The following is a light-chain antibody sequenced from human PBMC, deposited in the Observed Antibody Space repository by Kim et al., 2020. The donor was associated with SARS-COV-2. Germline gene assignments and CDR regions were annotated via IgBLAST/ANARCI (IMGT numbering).Light chain of an antibody. CDR1: SLRSYY. CDR3: NSRDSNDNVV. V-gene: IGLV3-19*01. J-gene: IGLJ3*02. CDR2: GKN. Sequence: VALGQTVRITCQGDSLRSYYATWYQQKHGQDPIVVIYGKNNRPSGIPDRFSGSSSGNTASLTITATQAGDEADYYCNSRDSNDNVVFGGGTKLTVL.